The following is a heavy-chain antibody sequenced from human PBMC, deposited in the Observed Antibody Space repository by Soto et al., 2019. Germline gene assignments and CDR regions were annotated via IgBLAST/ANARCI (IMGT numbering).Heavy chain of an antibody. CDR1: GGTFSSYA. V-gene: IGHV1-69*13. CDR2: IIPIFGTA. Sequence: SVKVSCKASGGTFSSYAISWVRQAPGQGLEWMGGIIPIFGTANYAQKFQGRVTITADESTSTAYMELSSLRSEDTAVYYCARGPTYYYDSSGYLYWGQGTLVTVSS. CDR3: ARGPTYYYDSSGYLY. D-gene: IGHD3-22*01. J-gene: IGHJ4*02.